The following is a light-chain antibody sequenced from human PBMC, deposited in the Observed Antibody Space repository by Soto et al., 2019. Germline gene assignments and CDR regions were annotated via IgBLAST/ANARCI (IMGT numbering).Light chain of an antibody. CDR1: QSVSNN. Sequence: EIVMTQSPATLSVSPGEKATLSCRASQSVSNNLAWYQQKPGQAPRLLIYFASTRATGIPARFSGSGSGTEVTLIISSLQSEDFAVYYCQQYNKWPLTFGGGSKVETK. J-gene: IGKJ4*01. CDR3: QQYNKWPLT. V-gene: IGKV3-15*01. CDR2: FAS.